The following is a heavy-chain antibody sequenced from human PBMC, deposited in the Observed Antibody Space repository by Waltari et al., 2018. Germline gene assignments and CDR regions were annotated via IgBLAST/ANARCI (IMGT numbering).Heavy chain of an antibody. J-gene: IGHJ4*02. CDR2: RIYSGGST. CDR3: AKGGDTGTYGFFDF. Sequence: EVQLLESGGDLAQPGGSLRLSCEASGFTFSSTDMTCVRQAPGKGLEWVTRIYSGGSTNYADSVKGRFTVSRDNSKNTLYLQMSNLRGEDTAVYYCAKGGDTGTYGFFDFWGQGTLVSVSS. V-gene: IGHV3-23*03. CDR1: GFTFSSTD. D-gene: IGHD1-1*01.